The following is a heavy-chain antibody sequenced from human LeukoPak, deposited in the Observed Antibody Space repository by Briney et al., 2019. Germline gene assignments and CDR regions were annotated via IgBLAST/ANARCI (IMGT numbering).Heavy chain of an antibody. V-gene: IGHV4-39*07. CDR3: ARAGSCSGGSCYFWFDP. D-gene: IGHD2-15*01. CDR2: IYYSGST. CDR1: GGSISSSSYY. J-gene: IGHJ5*02. Sequence: PSETLSLTCTVSGGSISSSSYYWGWIRQSPGKGLEWIGSIYYSGSTYYNPSLKSRVTMSVDRSKNQFSLKLSSVTAADTAVYYCARAGSCSGGSCYFWFDPWGQGTLVTVSS.